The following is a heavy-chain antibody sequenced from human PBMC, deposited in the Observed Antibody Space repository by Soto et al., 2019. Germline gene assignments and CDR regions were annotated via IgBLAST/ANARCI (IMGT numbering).Heavy chain of an antibody. CDR2: IIPIFGTA. CDR3: ARSITIFGVVMIRYFDL. Sequence: QVQLVQAGAEVKKPGSSVKVSCKASGGTFSSYAISWVRQAPGQGLELMGGIIPIFGTANYAQKFQGRVTITADESTSTCYMELSSLRSEDTAVYYCARSITIFGVVMIRYFDLCCRGTMVTVSS. V-gene: IGHV1-69*01. J-gene: IGHJ2*01. CDR1: GGTFSSYA. D-gene: IGHD3-3*01.